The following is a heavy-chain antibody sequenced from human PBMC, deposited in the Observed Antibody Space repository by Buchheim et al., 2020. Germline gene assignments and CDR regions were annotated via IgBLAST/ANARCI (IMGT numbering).Heavy chain of an antibody. Sequence: EVHLVESGGGLVQPGGFLRLSCATSGFSFSSYWMTWVRQAPGEGLKWVANIKEDGSEQHYVDSVRGRFTISRDNRKNTLSLQMDRLRVDDTAVYFCTRDPYDRGGYAAFDIWGQGT. J-gene: IGHJ3*02. CDR1: GFSFSSYW. CDR3: TRDPYDRGGYAAFDI. D-gene: IGHD3-22*01. V-gene: IGHV3-7*01. CDR2: IKEDGSEQ.